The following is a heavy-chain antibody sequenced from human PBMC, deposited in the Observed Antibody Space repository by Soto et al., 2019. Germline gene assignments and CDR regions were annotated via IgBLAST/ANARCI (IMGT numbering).Heavy chain of an antibody. V-gene: IGHV3-33*01. Sequence: QVQLVESGGGVVQPGRSLRLSCAASGFTFSSYGMHWVRQAPGKGLEWVAVIWYDGSNKYYADSVKGRFTISRDNSKNTLYLQMNSLRAEDTAVYYCARAHYYYDSSGFDYWGQGTLVTASS. J-gene: IGHJ4*02. CDR3: ARAHYYYDSSGFDY. CDR2: IWYDGSNK. D-gene: IGHD3-22*01. CDR1: GFTFSSYG.